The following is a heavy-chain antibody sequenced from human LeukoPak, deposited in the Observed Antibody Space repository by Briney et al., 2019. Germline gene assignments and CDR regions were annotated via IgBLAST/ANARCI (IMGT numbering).Heavy chain of an antibody. CDR2: IYTSGST. Sequence: SQTLSLTCTVSGGSISSGSYYWGWIRQPAGKGLEWIGRIYTSGSTNYNPSLKSRVTISVDTSKNQFSLKLSSVTAADTAVYYCARFEAYPLCYYYYMDVWGKGTTVTVSS. CDR1: GGSISSGSYY. V-gene: IGHV4-61*02. CDR3: ARFEAYPLCYYYYMDV. J-gene: IGHJ6*03.